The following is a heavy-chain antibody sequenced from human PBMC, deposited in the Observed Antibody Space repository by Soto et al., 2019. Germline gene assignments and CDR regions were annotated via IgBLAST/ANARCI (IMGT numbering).Heavy chain of an antibody. J-gene: IGHJ4*02. CDR2: ISGSGGST. CDR3: ANSHSGYDSEYFDY. CDR1: GFTFSSYA. V-gene: IGHV3-23*01. D-gene: IGHD5-12*01. Sequence: GGSLRLSCASSGFTFSSYAMSWVRQAPGKGLEWVSAISGSGGSTYYADSVKGRFTISRDNSKNTLYLQMNSLRAEDTAVYYYANSHSGYDSEYFDYRGQGTLGSVSS.